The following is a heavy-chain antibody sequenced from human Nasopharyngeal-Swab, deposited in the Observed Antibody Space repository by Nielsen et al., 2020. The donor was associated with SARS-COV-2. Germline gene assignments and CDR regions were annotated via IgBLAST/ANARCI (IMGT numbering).Heavy chain of an antibody. J-gene: IGHJ3*02. V-gene: IGHV4-59*01. CDR3: AKGGGSGSYYNDDAFDI. CDR2: IYYSGST. Sequence: WIRQPPGKGLEWIGYIYYSGSTNYNPSLKSRVTISVDTSKNQFSLKLSSVTAADTAVYYCAKGGGSGSYYNDDAFDIWGQGTMVPSPQ. D-gene: IGHD3-10*01.